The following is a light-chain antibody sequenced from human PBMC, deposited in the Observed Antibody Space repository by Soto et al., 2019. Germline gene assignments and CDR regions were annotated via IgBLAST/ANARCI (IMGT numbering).Light chain of an antibody. J-gene: IGKJ5*01. Sequence: SGVPSRFSGSGSGTDFSLTISDLQPEDLATYYCRQSYSIPPTFGQGTRLEIK. CDR3: RQSYSIPPT. V-gene: IGKV1-39*01.